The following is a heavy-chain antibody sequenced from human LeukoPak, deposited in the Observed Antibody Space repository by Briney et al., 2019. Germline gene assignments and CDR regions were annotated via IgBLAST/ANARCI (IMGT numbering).Heavy chain of an antibody. J-gene: IGHJ4*02. CDR3: ARQSGTYIDH. V-gene: IGHV4-59*08. CDR2: LFYSGST. CDR1: GGPIRSYY. Sequence: SETLSLTCTVSGGPIRSYYWSWIRQPPGKGLEWIGYLFYSGSTNYNPSLKSRVTTSVDTSKNQFSVEVISVTAADTAVYYCARQSGTYIDHWGQGILVTVSS. D-gene: IGHD1-26*01.